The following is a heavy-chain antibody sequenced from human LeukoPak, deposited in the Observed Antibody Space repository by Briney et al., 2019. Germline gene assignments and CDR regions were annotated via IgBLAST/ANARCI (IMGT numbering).Heavy chain of an antibody. D-gene: IGHD6-19*01. J-gene: IGHJ2*01. CDR3: ARGSRAVRWYFDL. CDR2: TGTAADT. V-gene: IGHV3-13*01. Sequence: GGSLRLSCAASGFTFSSYDMHWVRQATGEGLEWVSATGTAADTYYSGSVKGRFTISRDNAKDSSYLQMNNLKAEDTAVYYCARGSRAVRWYFDLWGRGTLVTVSS. CDR1: GFTFSSYD.